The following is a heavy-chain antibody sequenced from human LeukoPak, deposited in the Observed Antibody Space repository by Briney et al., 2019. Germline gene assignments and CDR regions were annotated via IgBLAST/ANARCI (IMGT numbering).Heavy chain of an antibody. D-gene: IGHD1-7*01. J-gene: IGHJ4*02. Sequence: PGGSLRLSCAASGFTFSSYSMNWVRQAPGKGLEWVSLISWDGGSTYYADSVKGRFTISRDNSKNSLYLQMNSLGTEDSALYYCANLNSVGYWGQGTLVTVSS. CDR1: GFTFSSYS. CDR2: ISWDGGST. CDR3: ANLNSVGY. V-gene: IGHV3-43*01.